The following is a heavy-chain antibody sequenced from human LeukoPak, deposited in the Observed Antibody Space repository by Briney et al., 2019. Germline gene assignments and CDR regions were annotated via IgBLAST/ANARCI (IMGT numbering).Heavy chain of an antibody. J-gene: IGHJ4*02. Sequence: SETLSLTCTVSGGSISSSSYYWGWIRQPPGKGLEWIGSIYYSGSTNYNPSLKSRVTISVDTSKNQFSLKLSSVTAADTAVYYCARGSRGMATTFDYWGQGTLVTVSS. CDR3: ARGSRGMATTFDY. V-gene: IGHV4-39*07. CDR1: GGSISSSSYY. D-gene: IGHD5-24*01. CDR2: IYYSGST.